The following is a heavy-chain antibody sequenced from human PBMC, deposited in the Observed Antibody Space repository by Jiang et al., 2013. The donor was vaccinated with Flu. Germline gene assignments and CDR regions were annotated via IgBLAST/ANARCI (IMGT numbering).Heavy chain of an antibody. V-gene: IGHV4-59*01. J-gene: IGHJ4*02. D-gene: IGHD6-13*01. CDR2: IYYSGST. Sequence: SLTCTVSGGSISSYYWSWIRQPPGKGLEWIGYIYYSGSTNYNPSLKSRVTISVDTSKNQFSLKLSSVTAADTAVYYCARGNGQQLVFNYWGQGTLVTVSS. CDR3: ARGNGQQLVFNY. CDR1: GGSISSYY.